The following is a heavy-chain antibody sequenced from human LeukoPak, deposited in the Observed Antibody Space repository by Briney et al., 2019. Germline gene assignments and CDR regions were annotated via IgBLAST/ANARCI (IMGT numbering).Heavy chain of an antibody. CDR3: ARVYSSSWYYYYGMDV. CDR2: VNPNSGNT. CDR1: GYTFTSYD. D-gene: IGHD6-13*01. V-gene: IGHV1-8*01. J-gene: IGHJ6*02. Sequence: ASVKVSCKASGYTFTSYDINWVRQATGQGLEWMGWVNPNSGNTGYAQKFQGRVTMTRNTSISTAYMELSSLRSEDTAVYYCARVYSSSWYYYYGMDVWGQGTTVTVSS.